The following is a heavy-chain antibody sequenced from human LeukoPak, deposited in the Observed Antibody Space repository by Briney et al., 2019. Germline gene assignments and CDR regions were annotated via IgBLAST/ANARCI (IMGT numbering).Heavy chain of an antibody. CDR1: GGSFSGYY. J-gene: IGHJ4*02. D-gene: IGHD6-13*01. Sequence: ASETLSLTCAVYGGSFSGYYWSWIRQPPGKGLEWIGEINHSGSTNYNPSLKSRVTISVDTSKNQFSLKPSSVTAANTAVYYCARDSSGSSWYYWGQGTLVTVSS. CDR2: INHSGST. CDR3: ARDSSGSSWYY. V-gene: IGHV4-34*01.